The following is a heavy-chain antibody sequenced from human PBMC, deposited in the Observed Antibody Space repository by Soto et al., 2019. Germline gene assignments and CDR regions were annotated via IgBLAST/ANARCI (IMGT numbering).Heavy chain of an antibody. V-gene: IGHV3-30-3*01. CDR1: GFTFSSYA. J-gene: IGHJ6*02. CDR3: SREEVRPRAGRTGTPWYYYYYGMDV. D-gene: IGHD1-7*01. Sequence: QVQLVESGGGVVPPGRSLRLSCAASGFTFSSYAMHWVRQAPGKGLERVAVISYDGSNKYYADSLKGRFTISRDNSKNTVYLQMMSLRAEDTAVYYCSREEVRPRAGRTGTPWYYYYYGMDVWGQGPTVTVS. CDR2: ISYDGSNK.